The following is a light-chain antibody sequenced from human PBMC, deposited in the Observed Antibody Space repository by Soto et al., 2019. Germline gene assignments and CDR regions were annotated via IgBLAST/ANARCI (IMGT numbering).Light chain of an antibody. J-gene: IGLJ1*01. V-gene: IGLV1-40*01. Sequence: QSVLTQPPSVSGAPGQRVTISCTGSSFNIGAGYDVHWYQQLPGTAPKLLIYGNSNRPSGVPDRFSGSKSGTSASLAITGLQAEDEADYYCQSYDSSQKVFGTGTKVTVL. CDR2: GNS. CDR3: QSYDSSQKV. CDR1: SFNIGAGYD.